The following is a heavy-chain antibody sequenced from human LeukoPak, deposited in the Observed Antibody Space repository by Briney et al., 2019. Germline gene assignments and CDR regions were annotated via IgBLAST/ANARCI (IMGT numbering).Heavy chain of an antibody. V-gene: IGHV1-69*13. D-gene: IGHD3-22*01. CDR3: ARLRRDYYDSSGYWFDP. CDR2: IIPIFGTA. CDR1: GGTFSSYA. J-gene: IGHJ5*02. Sequence: SVKVSCKASGGTFSSYAISWVRQAPGQGLEWMGGIIPIFGTANYAQKFQGRVTITADESTSTAYIELSSLRSEDTAVYYCARLRRDYYDSSGYWFDPWGQGTLVTVSS.